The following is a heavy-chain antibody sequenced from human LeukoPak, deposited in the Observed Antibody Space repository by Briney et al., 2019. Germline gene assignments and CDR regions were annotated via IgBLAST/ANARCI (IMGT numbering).Heavy chain of an antibody. Sequence: GSLRLSCAASGFTFSSYAMSWVRQAPGKGLEWVGEINHSGSTNYNPSLKSRVTISVDTSKNQFSLKLSSVTAADTAVYYCARAYGAFDIWGQGTMVTVSS. CDR2: INHSGST. CDR1: GFTFSSYA. J-gene: IGHJ3*02. CDR3: ARAYGAFDI. D-gene: IGHD4-17*01. V-gene: IGHV4-34*01.